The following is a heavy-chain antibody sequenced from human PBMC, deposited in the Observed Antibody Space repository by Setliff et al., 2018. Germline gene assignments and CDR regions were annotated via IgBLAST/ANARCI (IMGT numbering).Heavy chain of an antibody. J-gene: IGHJ4*02. V-gene: IGHV4-34*01. CDR1: GDSFSDYY. CDR3: AKFGPLDLTGDWAFDN. D-gene: IGHD7-27*01. Sequence: NPSETLSLTCAVYGDSFSDYYWSWLRQPPGKGLEWIEEVNHSGTTTYNPSLKSRVTISVDTSRKQFSLRLTSVTAADTAVYYCAKFGPLDLTGDWAFDNWGQGTLVTVSS. CDR2: VNHSGTT.